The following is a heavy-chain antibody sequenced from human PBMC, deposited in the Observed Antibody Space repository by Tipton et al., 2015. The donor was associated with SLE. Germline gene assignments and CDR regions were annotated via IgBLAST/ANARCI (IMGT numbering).Heavy chain of an antibody. D-gene: IGHD3-10*01. J-gene: IGHJ4*02. Sequence: GSLRLSCAASGFTLNNYWMNWVRQAPGKGLEWVANIKQDGRKKSYVDSVKGRFAISRDNAKNSLYLQMNSLRVEDTAVYYCARVAGSDYYGSGSYGYFDYWGQGTLVTGSS. CDR2: IKQDGRKK. CDR3: ARVAGSDYYGSGSYGYFDY. V-gene: IGHV3-7*04. CDR1: GFTLNNYW.